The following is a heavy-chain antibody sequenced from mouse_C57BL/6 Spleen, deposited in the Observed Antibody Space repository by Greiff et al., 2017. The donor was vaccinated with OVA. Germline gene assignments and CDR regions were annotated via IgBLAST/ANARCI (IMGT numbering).Heavy chain of an antibody. CDR1: GFTFSDYY. J-gene: IGHJ4*01. CDR3: ARYGYDDAMDY. V-gene: IGHV5-16*01. CDR2: INYDGSST. D-gene: IGHD2-2*01. Sequence: DVHLVESEGGLVQPGSSMKLSCTASGFTFSDYYMAWVRQVPEKGLEWVANINYDGSSTYYLDSLKSRFIISRDNAKNILYLQMSSLKSEDTATYYCARYGYDDAMDYWGQGTSVTVSS.